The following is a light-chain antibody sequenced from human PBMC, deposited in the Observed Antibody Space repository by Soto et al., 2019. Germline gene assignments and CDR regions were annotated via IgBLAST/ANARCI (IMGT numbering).Light chain of an antibody. V-gene: IGKV3-15*01. Sequence: EIVMTQYPATLSVSPGERATLSCRASQSVSTNLAWYQQKPGQAPRLLIFGASTRATGIPVRFSGSGSGRQFTLTISSLQSEDFAVYYCHQYNDGPAGTFGQGTKVGIK. CDR3: HQYNDGPAGT. J-gene: IGKJ1*01. CDR1: QSVSTN. CDR2: GAS.